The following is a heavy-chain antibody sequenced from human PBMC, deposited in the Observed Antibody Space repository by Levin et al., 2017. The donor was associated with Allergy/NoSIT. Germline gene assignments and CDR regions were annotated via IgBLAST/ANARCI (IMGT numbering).Heavy chain of an antibody. Sequence: SCAASGFTFSSYGMHWVRQAPGKGLEWVAVIWYDGSNKYYADSVKGRFTISRDNSKNTLYLQMNSLRAEDTAVYYCAMAFGVKGDYYYGMDVWGQGTTVTVSS. CDR2: IWYDGSNK. CDR3: AMAFGVKGDYYYGMDV. D-gene: IGHD3-3*01. CDR1: GFTFSSYG. V-gene: IGHV3-33*01. J-gene: IGHJ6*02.